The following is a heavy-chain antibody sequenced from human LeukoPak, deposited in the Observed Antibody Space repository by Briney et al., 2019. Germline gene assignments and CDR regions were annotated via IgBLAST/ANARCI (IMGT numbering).Heavy chain of an antibody. J-gene: IGHJ6*02. Sequence: ASVKVSCKASGGTFSSYAISWVRQAPGQGLEWMGRIIPIFRIANYARKFQGRVTITADKSTSTAYMELSSLRSEDTAVYYCARDLTRDGYNHDIRYGMDVWGQGTTVTVSS. CDR1: GGTFSSYA. D-gene: IGHD5-24*01. CDR2: IIPIFRIA. V-gene: IGHV1-69*04. CDR3: ARDLTRDGYNHDIRYGMDV.